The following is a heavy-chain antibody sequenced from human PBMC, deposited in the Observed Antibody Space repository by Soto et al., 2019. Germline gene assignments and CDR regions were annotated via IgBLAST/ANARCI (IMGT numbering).Heavy chain of an antibody. J-gene: IGHJ3*02. CDR2: IYYSGST. CDR3: AREKGLADAFDI. CDR1: GGSISSYY. V-gene: IGHV4-59*01. Sequence: SETLSLTCTVSGGSISSYYWSWIRQPPGKGLEWIGYIYYSGSTNYNPSLKSRVTISVDTSKNQFSLKLSSVTAADTAVYYCAREKGLADAFDIWGQGKMVTVSS.